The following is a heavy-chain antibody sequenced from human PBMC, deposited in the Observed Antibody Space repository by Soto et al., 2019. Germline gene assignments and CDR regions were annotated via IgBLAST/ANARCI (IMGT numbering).Heavy chain of an antibody. CDR2: IWYDGSNK. CDR3: ARERGWNDFDY. J-gene: IGHJ4*02. D-gene: IGHD1-1*01. Sequence: GGSLRLSCAASGFTFSSYGMHWVRQAPGKGLEWVAVIWYDGSNKYYADSVKGRFTISRDNSKNTLYLQMNSLRAEDTAVYYCARERGWNDFDYWGQGTLVTVSS. CDR1: GFTFSSYG. V-gene: IGHV3-33*01.